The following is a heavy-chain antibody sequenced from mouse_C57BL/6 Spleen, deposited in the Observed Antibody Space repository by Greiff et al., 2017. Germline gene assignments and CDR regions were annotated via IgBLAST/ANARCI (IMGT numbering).Heavy chain of an antibody. CDR3: ARGGTYDYGGDY. V-gene: IGHV1-55*01. D-gene: IGHD2-4*01. J-gene: IGHJ2*01. CDR2: IYPGSGST. Sequence: QVQLQQPGAELVKPGASVKMSCKASGYTFTSYWITWVKQRPGQGLEWIGDIYPGSGSTNYNEKFKSKATLTVDTSSSPAYMQLSSLTSEDSAVYYCARGGTYDYGGDYWGQGTTLTVSS. CDR1: GYTFTSYW.